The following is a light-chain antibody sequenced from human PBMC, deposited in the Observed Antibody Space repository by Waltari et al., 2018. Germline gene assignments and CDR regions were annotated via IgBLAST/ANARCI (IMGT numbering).Light chain of an antibody. V-gene: IGKV3-11*01. CDR2: DAS. J-gene: IGKJ2*01. CDR1: QSVSGY. Sequence: VLTQSPATLSLSPGETVTLSCRASQSVSGYLAWYQHKPVQTPRLLIYDASNATTGLTARFSGRDSVEDFTITISSLELEDLGVYYCNILARWPPTFTFGQGTKLEI. CDR3: NILARWPPTFT.